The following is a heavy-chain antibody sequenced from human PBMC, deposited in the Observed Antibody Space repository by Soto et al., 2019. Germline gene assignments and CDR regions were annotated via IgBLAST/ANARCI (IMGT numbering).Heavy chain of an antibody. CDR1: GFTFSSYW. D-gene: IGHD3-3*01. Sequence: GGSLRLSCAASGFTFSSYWMHWVRQAPGKGLVWVSRINSDGSSTSYADSVKGRFTISRDNAKNTLYLQMNSLRAEDTAVYYCARESSDFWSGYSNWFDPWAREPWSPSPQ. CDR2: INSDGSST. V-gene: IGHV3-74*01. J-gene: IGHJ5*02. CDR3: ARESSDFWSGYSNWFDP.